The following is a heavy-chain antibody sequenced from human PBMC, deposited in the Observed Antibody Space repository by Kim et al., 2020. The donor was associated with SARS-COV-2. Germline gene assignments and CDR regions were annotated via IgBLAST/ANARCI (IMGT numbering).Heavy chain of an antibody. V-gene: IGHV1-18*04. CDR2: ISAYNGNT. D-gene: IGHD5-12*01. CDR3: AREVPYSGYDP. CDR1: GYTFTSYA. Sequence: ASVKVSCKASGYTFTSYAITWVRQAPGQGLEWMGRISAYNGNTNYAQKVQGRVTMTTDTSTSTAYMELRSLRSDDTAVYYCAREVPYSGYDPWGQGTLVTVSS. J-gene: IGHJ5*02.